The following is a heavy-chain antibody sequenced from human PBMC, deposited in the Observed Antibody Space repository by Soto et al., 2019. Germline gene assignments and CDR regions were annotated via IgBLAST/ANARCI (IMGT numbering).Heavy chain of an antibody. CDR2: ISGSGGST. CDR1: GFTFISYA. J-gene: IGHJ4*02. Sequence: GGSLRLSCAASGFTFISYAMSWVRQAPGKGLEWVSAISGSGGSTYYADSVKGRFTISRDNSKNTLYLQMNSLRAEDTAVYYCAKPYCSGGSCYSDYWGQGTLVTVSS. D-gene: IGHD2-15*01. CDR3: AKPYCSGGSCYSDY. V-gene: IGHV3-23*01.